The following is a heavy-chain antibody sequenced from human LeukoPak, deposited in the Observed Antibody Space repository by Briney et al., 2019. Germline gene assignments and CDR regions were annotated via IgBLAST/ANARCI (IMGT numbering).Heavy chain of an antibody. CDR2: INHSGST. CDR1: GGSFNGYY. CDR3: ARGGVVNFCYYYGMDV. D-gene: IGHD3-3*01. V-gene: IGHV4-34*01. Sequence: SETLSLTCAVYGGSFNGYYWSWIRQPPGEGLEWIGEINHSGSTNYNPSLKSRVTISVDTSKNQFSLKLSSVTAADTAVYYCARGGVVNFCYYYGMDVWGQGTTVTVSS. J-gene: IGHJ6*02.